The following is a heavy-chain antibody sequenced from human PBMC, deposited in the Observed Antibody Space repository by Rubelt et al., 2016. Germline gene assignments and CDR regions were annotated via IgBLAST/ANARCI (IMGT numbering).Heavy chain of an antibody. Sequence: QVHLVQSAIEVKKPGASVKISCKTSGYTFTTYGIIWVRRAPGQGLEWMGWINTYNDKTNYPQKFQSRVSMTTDSSTNTAYMELRSLRSDDTAVYYCARVSHENQRVVVGATYYYYYGMDVWGQGTTVTVSS. CDR3: ARVSHENQRVVVGATYYYYYGMDV. D-gene: IGHD1-26*01. CDR2: INTYNDKT. V-gene: IGHV1-18*01. J-gene: IGHJ6*02. CDR1: GYTFTTYG.